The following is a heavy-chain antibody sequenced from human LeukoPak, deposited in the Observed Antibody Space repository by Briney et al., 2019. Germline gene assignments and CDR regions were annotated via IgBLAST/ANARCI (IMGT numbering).Heavy chain of an antibody. D-gene: IGHD2-2*01. Sequence: MTSETLSLTCAVYGESFSAYSWNWIRQPPGKGLEWIGEINHSGSTNYNPSLKSRVTISVDTSKNQTSKRQFSLKLNSVTAADTAVYYCTRERSTPGINWFDPWGQGTLVTVSS. CDR2: INHSGST. CDR1: GESFSAYS. CDR3: TRERSTPGINWFDP. J-gene: IGHJ5*02. V-gene: IGHV4-34*01.